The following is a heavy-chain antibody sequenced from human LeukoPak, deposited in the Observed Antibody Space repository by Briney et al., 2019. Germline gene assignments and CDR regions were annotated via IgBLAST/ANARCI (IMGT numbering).Heavy chain of an antibody. CDR3: ATWFGYNWFDP. D-gene: IGHD3-10*01. Sequence: GGSLRLSCAASGFTFDDYGMSWVRQAPGKGLEWVSGINWNGGSTGYADSVKGRFTISRDNAKNSLYLQMNSLRAEDTAVYYCATWFGYNWFDPWGQGTLVTVSS. CDR2: INWNGGST. V-gene: IGHV3-20*04. J-gene: IGHJ5*02. CDR1: GFTFDDYG.